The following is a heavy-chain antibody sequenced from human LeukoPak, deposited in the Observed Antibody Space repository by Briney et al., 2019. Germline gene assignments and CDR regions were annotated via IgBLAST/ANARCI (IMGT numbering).Heavy chain of an antibody. Sequence: PGGSLRLSCAASGFTFSSYAMSWVRQAPGKGLEWVSAISGSGGSTYYADSVKGRFTISRDNSKNTLYLQMNSLRAEVTAVYYCAKTPGYYYGMDVWGQGTTVTVSS. J-gene: IGHJ6*02. V-gene: IGHV3-23*01. CDR2: ISGSGGST. CDR1: GFTFSSYA. D-gene: IGHD2-15*01. CDR3: AKTPGYYYGMDV.